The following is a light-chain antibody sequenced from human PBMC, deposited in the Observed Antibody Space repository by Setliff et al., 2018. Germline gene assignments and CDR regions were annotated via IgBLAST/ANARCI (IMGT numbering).Light chain of an antibody. J-gene: IGLJ1*01. CDR1: SSDVGGYNY. CDR2: EVS. Sequence: QCVLTQPPSASGSPGQSVTISCTGTSSDVGGYNYVSWYQQHPGKAPKLMIYEVSKRPSGVPDRFSGSKSGNTASLTVSGLQAEDEADYYCSSYAGSLYVFGTGTKVTVL. CDR3: SSYAGSLYV. V-gene: IGLV2-8*01.